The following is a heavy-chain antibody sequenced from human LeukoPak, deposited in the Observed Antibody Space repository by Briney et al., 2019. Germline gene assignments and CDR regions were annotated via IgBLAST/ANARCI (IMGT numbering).Heavy chain of an antibody. J-gene: IGHJ4*02. CDR3: ARDGSSGWNFGLGY. Sequence: GGSLRLSCAASGFTFSSYSMNSVRQAPAKGLEWVSSISSSSSYIYYADSVKGRFTISRDNAKNSLYLQMNSLRAEDTAVYYCARDGSSGWNFGLGYWGQGTLVTVSS. D-gene: IGHD6-19*01. CDR2: ISSSSSYI. V-gene: IGHV3-21*01. CDR1: GFTFSSYS.